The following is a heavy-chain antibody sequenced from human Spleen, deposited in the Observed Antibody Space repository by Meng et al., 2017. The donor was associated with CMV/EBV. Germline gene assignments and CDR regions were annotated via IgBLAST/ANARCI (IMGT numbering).Heavy chain of an antibody. CDR3: AKDLPVVVPAAIWFDP. CDR2: FSGSGGST. J-gene: IGHJ5*02. D-gene: IGHD2-2*01. Sequence: GDSLKISCAASGFTFSSYAMNWVRQAPGEGLEWVSAFSGSGGSTYYADSVKGRFTISRDNSKNTLFLQMDSLRAEDTAVYYCAKDLPVVVPAAIWFDPWGQGTLVTVS. CDR1: GFTFSSYA. V-gene: IGHV3-23*01.